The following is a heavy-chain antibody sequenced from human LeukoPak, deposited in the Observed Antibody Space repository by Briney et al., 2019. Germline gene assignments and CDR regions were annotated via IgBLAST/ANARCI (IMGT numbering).Heavy chain of an antibody. CDR1: GFTFSTYG. D-gene: IGHD2-15*01. Sequence: GGSLRLSCAASGFTFSTYGMHWVRQAPGKGLEWVAFIRFDGTNKYYADSVKGRFAISRDSSKNTLYLQMNSLRAEDTAVYYCAKGYCSGSCYNGLDYWGQGTLVTVSS. CDR2: IRFDGTNK. J-gene: IGHJ4*02. CDR3: AKGYCSGSCYNGLDY. V-gene: IGHV3-30*02.